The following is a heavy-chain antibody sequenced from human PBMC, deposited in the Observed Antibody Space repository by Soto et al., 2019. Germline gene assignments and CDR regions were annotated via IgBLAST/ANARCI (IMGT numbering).Heavy chain of an antibody. Sequence: EVQLLESGGGLVQPGGSLRLSCAASGFIFSNYAMSWVRQAPGKGLEWVSAIGGNGADTYYADSVKGRFTISRDNSKNTLYLQMNSLRAEDTAVYFCAIPSGLTVTGTDYWGQGTLVTVSS. V-gene: IGHV3-23*01. CDR2: IGGNGADT. D-gene: IGHD6-19*01. J-gene: IGHJ4*02. CDR3: AIPSGLTVTGTDY. CDR1: GFIFSNYA.